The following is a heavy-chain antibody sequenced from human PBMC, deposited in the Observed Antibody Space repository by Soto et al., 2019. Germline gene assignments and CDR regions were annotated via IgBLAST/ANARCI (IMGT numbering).Heavy chain of an antibody. CDR3: ARERHNWNYYYGMDV. CDR1: GFTFSSYG. CDR2: IWYDGSNK. V-gene: IGHV3-33*01. D-gene: IGHD1-20*01. J-gene: IGHJ6*04. Sequence: GGSLRLSCAASGFTFSSYGMHWVRQAPGKGLEWVAVIWYDGSNKYYADSVKGRFTISRDNSKNTLYLQMNSLRAEDTAVYYCARERHNWNYYYGMDVWGEGTTVTVYS.